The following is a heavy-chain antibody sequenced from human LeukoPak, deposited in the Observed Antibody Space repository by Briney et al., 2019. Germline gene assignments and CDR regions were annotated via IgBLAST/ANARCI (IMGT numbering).Heavy chain of an antibody. D-gene: IGHD3-3*01. J-gene: IGHJ4*02. Sequence: ASVKVSCKASGYTFTSYGISWVRQAPGQGLEWMGWISAYNGNTNYAQKLQGRVTMTTDTSTSTAYMELSSLRSEDTAVYYCAREYLGGHDFWSGYSDYWGQGTLVTVSS. CDR1: GYTFTSYG. CDR2: ISAYNGNT. CDR3: AREYLGGHDFWSGYSDY. V-gene: IGHV1-18*01.